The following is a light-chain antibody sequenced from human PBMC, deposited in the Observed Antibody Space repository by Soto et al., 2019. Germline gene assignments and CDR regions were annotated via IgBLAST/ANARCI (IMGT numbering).Light chain of an antibody. V-gene: IGLV2-8*01. CDR3: TSYAGSNIPVV. CDR2: EVS. Sequence: QSALTQPPSASGSPGQSVTISCTGTSSDVGGYNFVSWYQQHPGKAPKLMIYEVSKRPSGVPDRFSGSKSGNTASLTVSGLQADDEAAYYCTSYAGSNIPVVFGGGTKLTVL. J-gene: IGLJ2*01. CDR1: SSDVGGYNF.